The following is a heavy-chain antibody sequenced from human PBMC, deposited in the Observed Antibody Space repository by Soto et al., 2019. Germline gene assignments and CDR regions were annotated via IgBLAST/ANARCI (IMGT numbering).Heavy chain of an antibody. J-gene: IGHJ4*02. Sequence: GGSLRLSCAASGFTFSTYWMRWVRQAPGKGLVWVSHISTDGSITTYADSVKGRFTISRDNAKSTLYLLMNSLSAEDTAVYYCVRDLYGGDDVWGQGTLVTVSS. CDR3: VRDLYGGDDV. CDR2: ISTDGSIT. D-gene: IGHD4-17*01. CDR1: GFTFSTYW. V-gene: IGHV3-74*01.